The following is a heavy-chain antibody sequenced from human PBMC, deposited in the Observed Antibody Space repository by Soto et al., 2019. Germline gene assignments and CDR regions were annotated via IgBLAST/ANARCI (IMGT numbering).Heavy chain of an antibody. CDR2: IYYSGST. V-gene: IGHV4-30-4*08. D-gene: IGHD3-22*01. CDR1: GGSFRNYY. Sequence: TQSLTCSFSGGSFRNYYWIWVRQPPGKGLEWIGYIYYSGSTYYNPSLKSRVTISVDTSKNQFSLKLSSVTAADTAVYYCARGDYEKGFDIWGQGKMVTASS. CDR3: ARGDYEKGFDI. J-gene: IGHJ3*02.